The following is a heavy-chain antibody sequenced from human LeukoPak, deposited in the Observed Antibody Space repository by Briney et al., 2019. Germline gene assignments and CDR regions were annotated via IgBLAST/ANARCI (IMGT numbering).Heavy chain of an antibody. D-gene: IGHD3-3*01. V-gene: IGHV3-21*04. J-gene: IGHJ5*02. CDR2: IISNSNYI. Sequence: GGSLRLSCAASGFTFSNYSMNWVRQALGKGLEWVSSIISNSNYIYYADSVKGRFTISRDNSRNTLYLQMNSLRAEDTAVYYCAKGRYDFWSGYPNNWFDPWGQGTLVTVSS. CDR3: AKGRYDFWSGYPNNWFDP. CDR1: GFTFSNYS.